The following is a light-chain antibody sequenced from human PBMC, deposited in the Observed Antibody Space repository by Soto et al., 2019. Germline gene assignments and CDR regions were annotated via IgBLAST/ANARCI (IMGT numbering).Light chain of an antibody. CDR3: QQYSKWPIT. V-gene: IGKV3-15*01. Sequence: EMVMTQSPAILSVSPRESATLSCRASQSVNSNYLAWYQQHPGQPPRLLIYGISTRATGIPARFSGSGSGTEFSLTISSVQSEDFAVYYCQQYSKWPITFGQGTRLEI. J-gene: IGKJ5*01. CDR2: GIS. CDR1: QSVNSN.